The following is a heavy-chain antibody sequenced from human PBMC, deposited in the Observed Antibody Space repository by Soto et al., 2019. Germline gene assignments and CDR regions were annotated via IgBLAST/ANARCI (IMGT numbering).Heavy chain of an antibody. Sequence: QVQLVQSGAEVKKPGASVKVSCKASGYTFSRSGISWVRQAPGQGLEWMGWINGYNGNTNYTQKXQXXXTXXTETPTSTAYMELRSLRSDDTAVYYCARMGDVPYYYYGMDVWGQGTTVIVSS. D-gene: IGHD3-16*01. V-gene: IGHV1-18*01. CDR3: ARMGDVPYYYYGMDV. CDR1: GYTFSRSG. J-gene: IGHJ6*02. CDR2: INGYNGNT.